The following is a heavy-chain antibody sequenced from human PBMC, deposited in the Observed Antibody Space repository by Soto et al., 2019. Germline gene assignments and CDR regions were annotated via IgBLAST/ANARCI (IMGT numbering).Heavy chain of an antibody. J-gene: IGHJ5*02. CDR2: IYVTGAV. CDR3: ARLRRATKIYKWFDP. CDR1: GAALNSGNYY. Sequence: KTSETLSLPCTVSGAALNSGNYYWSWIRQVPGKGLEWIGHIYVTGAVDYNPSLRDRITISQDTSERQFFLNLSLVTVADTAVYYCARLRRATKIYKWFDPWGQGTLVTVSS. V-gene: IGHV4-31*03.